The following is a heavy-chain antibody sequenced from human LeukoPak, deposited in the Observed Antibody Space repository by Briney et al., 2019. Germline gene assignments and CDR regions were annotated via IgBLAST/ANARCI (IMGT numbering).Heavy chain of an antibody. CDR3: AREAGRVVPPPFWYSNL. CDR2: IYYSGST. CDR1: GGSISSYY. Sequence: PSETLSLTCTVSGGSISSYYWSWIRQPPGKGLEWIGYIYYSGSTNYNPSLKSRVTISVDTSKNQFSLKLSSVTAADTAVYYCAREAGRVVPPPFWYSNLWGRAPLVTVSS. D-gene: IGHD4-23*01. V-gene: IGHV4-59*01. J-gene: IGHJ2*01.